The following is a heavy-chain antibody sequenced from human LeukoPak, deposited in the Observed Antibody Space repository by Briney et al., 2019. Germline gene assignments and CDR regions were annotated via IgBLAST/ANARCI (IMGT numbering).Heavy chain of an antibody. V-gene: IGHV4-34*01. D-gene: IGHD6-6*01. J-gene: IGHJ4*02. CDR2: INHSGST. CDR3: ASSSKYSSSVDY. Sequence: PSETLSLTCAVYGGSFSGYYWSWIRQPPGKGLEWIGEINHSGSTNYNSSLKRRVTISVDTSKNQFSLKLSYVTAADTAVYYCASSSKYSSSVDYWGQGTLVTVSS. CDR1: GGSFSGYY.